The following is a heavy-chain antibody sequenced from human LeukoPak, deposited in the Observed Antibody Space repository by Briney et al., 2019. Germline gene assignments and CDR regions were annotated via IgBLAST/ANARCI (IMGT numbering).Heavy chain of an antibody. Sequence: GGSLRLSCAASGFTFSSYAMSWVRQAPGKGLEWVSGISGSGGSTYYADSMKGRFTISRDNSKNTLFLQMNSLRAEDTAIYYCARGGELGAALLNWFDPWGQGTLVTVSS. J-gene: IGHJ5*02. CDR1: GFTFSSYA. V-gene: IGHV3-23*01. CDR3: ARGGELGAALLNWFDP. CDR2: ISGSGGST. D-gene: IGHD1-26*01.